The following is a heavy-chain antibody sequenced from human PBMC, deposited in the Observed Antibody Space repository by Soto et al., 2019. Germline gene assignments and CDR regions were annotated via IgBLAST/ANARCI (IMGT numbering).Heavy chain of an antibody. V-gene: IGHV4-59*01. Sequence: SETLSLTCSVSTGSMRTYYWTWIRQSPGKGLEWIGQISHTGRTKYNPSLESRVTISVGTSRKQFSLKLTSVTAADTALYYCERDHTTGRFDFWGQGTPVTVSS. CDR1: TGSMRTYY. D-gene: IGHD4-4*01. J-gene: IGHJ4*02. CDR2: ISHTGRT. CDR3: ERDHTTGRFDF.